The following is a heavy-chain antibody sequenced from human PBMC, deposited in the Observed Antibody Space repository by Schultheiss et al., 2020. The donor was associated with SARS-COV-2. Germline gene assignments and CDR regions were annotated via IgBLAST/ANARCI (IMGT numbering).Heavy chain of an antibody. CDR3: ARWWYYNSSGHYYFDYGMDV. CDR2: ISSRSSYT. J-gene: IGHJ6*02. V-gene: IGHV3-11*06. CDR1: GFTFGDYA. D-gene: IGHD3-22*01. Sequence: GGSLRLSCAASGFTFGDYAMSWFRQAPGKGLEWVSHISSRSSYTNYADSVKGRFTISRDNAKNSLYLQMTSLRAEDTAVYYCARWWYYNSSGHYYFDYGMDVWGQGTTVTVSS.